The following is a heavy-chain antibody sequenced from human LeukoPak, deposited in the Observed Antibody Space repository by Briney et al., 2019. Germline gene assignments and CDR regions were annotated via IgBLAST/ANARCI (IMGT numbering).Heavy chain of an antibody. Sequence: PGGSLRLSCAASGSTFSSYSMNWVRQAPGKGLEWVSSISSSSSYIYYADSVKGRFTISRDNAKNSLYLQMDSLRAEDTAVYYCARGLWFGELFRGSQTNWGQGTLVTVSS. D-gene: IGHD3-10*01. CDR3: ARGLWFGELFRGSQTN. V-gene: IGHV3-21*01. CDR1: GSTFSSYS. CDR2: ISSSSSYI. J-gene: IGHJ4*02.